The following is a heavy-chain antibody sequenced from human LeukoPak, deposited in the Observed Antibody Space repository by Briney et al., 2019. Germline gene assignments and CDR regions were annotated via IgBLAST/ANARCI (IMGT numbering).Heavy chain of an antibody. CDR2: IIPIFGIA. Sequence: ASVKVSCKASGGTFSSYAISWVRQAPGQGLEWMGRIIPIFGIANYAQKFQGRVTITADKSTSTAYMELSSLRSEDTAVYCCARDLRSGMDVWGQGTTVTVSS. CDR3: ARDLRSGMDV. CDR1: GGTFSSYA. J-gene: IGHJ6*02. V-gene: IGHV1-69*04.